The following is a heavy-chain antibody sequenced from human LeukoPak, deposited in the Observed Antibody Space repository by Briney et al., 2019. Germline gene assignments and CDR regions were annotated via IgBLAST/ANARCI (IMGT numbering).Heavy chain of an antibody. Sequence: SETLSLTCNVDGESFSGYYWSWIRQSPSKWLDLIGEIDQSGRTTYDASLESRVTISVDKSKDQFSLRLTSVTAADTGVYYCATSSGVYYYYRGLDVWGQGTTVTVSS. CDR3: ATSSGVYYYYRGLDV. V-gene: IGHV4-34*01. D-gene: IGHD6-25*01. CDR2: IDQSGRT. J-gene: IGHJ6*02. CDR1: GESFSGYY.